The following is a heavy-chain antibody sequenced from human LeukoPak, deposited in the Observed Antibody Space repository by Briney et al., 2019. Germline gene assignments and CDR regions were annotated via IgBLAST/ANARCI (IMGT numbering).Heavy chain of an antibody. CDR1: RGSISSYY. Sequence: SETLSLTCTVSRGSISSYYWSLIRQPAGKGLEWIGRIYTSGSTTYNPSLKSRVTVSVDKSKNQFSLNLSSVTAADTAVYYCAGTDLGYCSSTSCQDLDYWGQGTLVTVSS. CDR2: IYTSGST. J-gene: IGHJ4*02. V-gene: IGHV4-4*07. D-gene: IGHD2-2*01. CDR3: AGTDLGYCSSTSCQDLDY.